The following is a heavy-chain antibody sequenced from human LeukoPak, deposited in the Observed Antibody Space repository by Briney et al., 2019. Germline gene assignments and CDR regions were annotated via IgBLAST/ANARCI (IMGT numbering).Heavy chain of an antibody. J-gene: IGHJ3*02. CDR3: ARGGIESGYHATDGFDI. Sequence: KPSETLSLTCTVSGGSISGYYWSWIRQPPGKGLEWIGYIYYSGSSKFNTSLKSRVTISVDTSKNQFSLKLSSVTAADTAVYYCARGGIESGYHATDGFDIWGQGTMVTVSS. V-gene: IGHV4-59*01. D-gene: IGHD3-3*01. CDR1: GGSISGYY. CDR2: IYYSGSS.